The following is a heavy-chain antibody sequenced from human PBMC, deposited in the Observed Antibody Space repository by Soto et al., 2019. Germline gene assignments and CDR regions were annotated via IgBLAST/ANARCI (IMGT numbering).Heavy chain of an antibody. Sequence: QVQLEESGGGVVQPGPSLRLSCVASGLPFSSNGMNWFRQAPAKGLEWVAVIPNTENKKYYADSVKGRFTISRDNSQNTLFLQMDSLMSEDTAVYYCARTAGGRVRGALDIWGQGTMVTVS. D-gene: IGHD6-13*01. J-gene: IGHJ3*02. CDR3: ARTAGGRVRGALDI. CDR1: GLPFSSNG. CDR2: IPNTENKK. V-gene: IGHV3-30-3*01.